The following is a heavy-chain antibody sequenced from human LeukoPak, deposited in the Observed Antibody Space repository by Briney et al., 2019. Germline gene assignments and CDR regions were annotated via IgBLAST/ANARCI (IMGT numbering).Heavy chain of an antibody. J-gene: IGHJ4*02. D-gene: IGHD6-25*01. CDR2: VYYGRSP. V-gene: IGHV4-39*02. CDR3: ARSSGTGTFSY. Sequence: SETLSLTCTVSGDSISRSTYYWAWIRQLPGKGLEWIGSVYYGRSPYFNPSLESRATISVDTSKNHFSLKMSPVTAADTAVYYCARSSGTGTFSYWGQGTLVTVSS. CDR1: GDSISRSTYY.